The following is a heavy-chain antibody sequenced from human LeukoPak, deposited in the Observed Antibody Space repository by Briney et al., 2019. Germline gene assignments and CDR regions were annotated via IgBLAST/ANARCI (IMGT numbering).Heavy chain of an antibody. Sequence: PGGSLRLSCAASGFTFSSYSMTWVRQAPGKGLEWVSYISGTSNTIYYADSVKGRFTISRDNAKNSLYLQMNSLRDEDTAVYFCARVGDYGCNHYQDSDSWGQGTLVTVSS. CDR2: ISGTSNTI. J-gene: IGHJ4*02. CDR1: GFTFSSYS. D-gene: IGHD4-23*01. CDR3: ARVGDYGCNHYQDSDS. V-gene: IGHV3-48*02.